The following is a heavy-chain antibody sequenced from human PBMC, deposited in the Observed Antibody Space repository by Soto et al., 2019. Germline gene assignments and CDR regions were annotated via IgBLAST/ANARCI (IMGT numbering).Heavy chain of an antibody. V-gene: IGHV4-30-2*01. Sequence: SETLSLTCAVSGGSIISGGYSWSWIRQPPGKGLEWIGYIYHSGSTYYNPSLKSRVTISVDRSKNQFSLKLSSVTAADTAVYYCARVPDRWGQGALVTVSS. CDR1: GGSIISGGYS. CDR2: IYHSGST. J-gene: IGHJ5*02. D-gene: IGHD2-2*01. CDR3: ARVPDR.